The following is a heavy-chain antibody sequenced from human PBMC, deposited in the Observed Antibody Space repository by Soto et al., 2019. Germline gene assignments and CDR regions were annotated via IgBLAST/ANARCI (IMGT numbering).Heavy chain of an antibody. V-gene: IGHV3-23*01. Sequence: GGSLRLSCAASGFRFNHYTMHWVRQAPGKGLEWVSAISGSGGSTYCADSVKGRFTISRDNTKHTLYLQMNSLRAEDTAVYYCAKSIRIGYEFDLWGQGTLVTVSS. CDR1: GFRFNHYT. CDR3: AKSIRIGYEFDL. D-gene: IGHD6-6*01. J-gene: IGHJ5*02. CDR2: ISGSGGST.